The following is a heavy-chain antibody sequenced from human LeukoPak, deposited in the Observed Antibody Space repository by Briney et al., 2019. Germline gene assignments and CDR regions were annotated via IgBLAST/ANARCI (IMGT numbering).Heavy chain of an antibody. CDR3: ARHISSGGTYAHFDY. CDR1: GGSFSGYF. Sequence: SETLSLTCAVYGGSFSGYFWSWIRQPPAKGLEWIGEINHSGSTNYSPSLKSRVTMSLDTSKNQVSLKLNSVTAADTAVYYCARHISSGGTYAHFDYWGQGTLVTVSS. CDR2: INHSGST. J-gene: IGHJ4*02. V-gene: IGHV4-34*01. D-gene: IGHD1-26*01.